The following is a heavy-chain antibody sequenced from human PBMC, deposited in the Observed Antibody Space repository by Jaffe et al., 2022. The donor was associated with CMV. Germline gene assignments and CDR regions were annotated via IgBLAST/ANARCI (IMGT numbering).Heavy chain of an antibody. CDR1: GFTFRDFW. CDR3: VRAGGPNTVDY. J-gene: IGHJ4*02. D-gene: IGHD1-1*01. V-gene: IGHV3-7*03. CDR2: INQDGSET. Sequence: EVQLVESGGGLVQPGGSLRLSCVVSGFTFRDFWMSWVRQAPGKGLEWVANINQDGSETYHVDSVKGRFTISRDNAKNSLYLQMNSLRVDDTAMYYCVRAGGPNTVDYWGQGTLGTVSS.